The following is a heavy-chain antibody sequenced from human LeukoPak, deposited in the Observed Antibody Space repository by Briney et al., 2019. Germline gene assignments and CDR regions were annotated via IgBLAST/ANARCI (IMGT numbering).Heavy chain of an antibody. CDR1: GFTFRSHA. CDR2: ISSDGNKK. D-gene: IGHD3-10*01. CDR3: VRGNVYGSGSFRLDV. Sequence: GSLRLSCAASGFTFRSHALHWVRQAPGKGLEWAAVISSDGNKKLYADSVKGRFTISRDSPRNKLYLEMNSLRDEDTAVYYCVRGNVYGSGSFRLDVWGQGTTVTVSS. V-gene: IGHV3-30-3*01. J-gene: IGHJ6*02.